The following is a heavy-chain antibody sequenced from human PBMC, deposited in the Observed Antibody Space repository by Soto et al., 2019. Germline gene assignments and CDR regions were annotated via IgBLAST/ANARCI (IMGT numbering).Heavy chain of an antibody. J-gene: IGHJ6*02. Sequence: ASVKVSCKASGYTFTSYYMHWVRQAPGQGLEWMGIINPSGGGTSYAQKFQGRVTMTRDTSTSTVYMELSSLRSEDTAVYYCAREKEERFLEWLLLSGMDVWGQGTTVTVSS. D-gene: IGHD3-3*01. CDR1: GYTFTSYY. CDR2: INPSGGGT. CDR3: AREKEERFLEWLLLSGMDV. V-gene: IGHV1-46*01.